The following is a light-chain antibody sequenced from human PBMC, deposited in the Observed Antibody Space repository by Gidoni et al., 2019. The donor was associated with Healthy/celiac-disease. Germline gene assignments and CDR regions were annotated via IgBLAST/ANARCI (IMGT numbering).Light chain of an antibody. CDR3: QERRTSGRWT. CDR2: DAS. Sequence: ILSLSPGERATLYCRASQSVSSYLAWYQQKPGQAPRLLIYDASNRATGIPARFSGSGSGTDLPLSTRSLEHEDSAAYLWQERRTSGRWTFGQGTKVEIK. CDR1: QSVSSY. V-gene: IGKV3-11*01. J-gene: IGKJ1*01.